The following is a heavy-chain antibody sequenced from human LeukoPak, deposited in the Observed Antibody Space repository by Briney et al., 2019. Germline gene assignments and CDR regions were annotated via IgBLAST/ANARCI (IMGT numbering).Heavy chain of an antibody. J-gene: IGHJ4*02. CDR3: AKGNNSLSYNFDY. CDR2: ISSNGRST. CDR1: GFTFSSYA. Sequence: GGALRLSCAGSGFTFSSYAMHWGRPAPGEGVKNFSAISSNGRSTSYADSVKGRFTISRDNNKNSVFLHMNSLRIEDTAFYYCAKGNNSLSYNFDYWGQGALVTVSS. V-gene: IGHV3-64*04. D-gene: IGHD2/OR15-2a*01.